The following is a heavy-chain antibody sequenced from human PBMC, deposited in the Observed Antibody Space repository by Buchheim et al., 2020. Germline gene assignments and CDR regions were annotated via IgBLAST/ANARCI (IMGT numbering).Heavy chain of an antibody. Sequence: QLLESGGGLVQPGGSLRLSCAASGFTFSSYAMSWVRQAPEKGLEWVSTISISGANTYYADSVKGRFTISRDNSKNTLYLQMDSLRAEDTAVYYCAKVGKYTGYDCLNYWGQGTLGTGS. CDR3: AKVGKYTGYDCLNY. V-gene: IGHV3-23*01. CDR2: ISISGANT. J-gene: IGHJ4*02. D-gene: IGHD5-12*01. CDR1: GFTFSSYA.